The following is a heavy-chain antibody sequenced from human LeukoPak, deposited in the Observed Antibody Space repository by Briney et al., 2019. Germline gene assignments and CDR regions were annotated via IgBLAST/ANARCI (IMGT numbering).Heavy chain of an antibody. CDR1: GGSISSCY. CDR3: ARESPPRI. Sequence: PSETLSLTCTVSGGSISSCYWSWIRQPQGKGLEWIGNIYYSGSTNYNPSLKSRVTISVDTSKTQFSLKLSSVTAADTAMYYCARESPPRIWGQGTLVTVSS. V-gene: IGHV4-59*01. D-gene: IGHD2-15*01. CDR2: IYYSGST. J-gene: IGHJ4*02.